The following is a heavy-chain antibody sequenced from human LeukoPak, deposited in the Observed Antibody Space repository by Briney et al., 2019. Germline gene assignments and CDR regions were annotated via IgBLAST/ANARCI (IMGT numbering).Heavy chain of an antibody. CDR3: ARGKAVDQ. CDR2: ISYDGSNK. Sequence: PGGSLRLSCVASGFTFSSYAMHWVRQAPGKGLEWVAVISYDGSNKYYADSVKGRFTISRDNSKNTLYLQMNSLRAEDTAVYYCARGKAVDQWGQGTLVTVSS. CDR1: GFTFSSYA. J-gene: IGHJ4*02. V-gene: IGHV3-30-3*01. D-gene: IGHD2-15*01.